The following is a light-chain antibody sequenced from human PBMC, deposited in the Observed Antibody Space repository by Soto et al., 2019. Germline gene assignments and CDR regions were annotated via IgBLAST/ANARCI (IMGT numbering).Light chain of an antibody. J-gene: IGKJ5*01. V-gene: IGKV3-15*01. Sequence: EIVLTQSPGTLSLSPGERATLPCRAIQSVSNNYLAWYQQKPGQAPRLLIYGASTRATGIPARFSGSGSGTEFTLTISSLQSEDFAVYYCQQYNNWPPITFGQGTRLEIK. CDR3: QQYNNWPPIT. CDR2: GAS. CDR1: QSVSNN.